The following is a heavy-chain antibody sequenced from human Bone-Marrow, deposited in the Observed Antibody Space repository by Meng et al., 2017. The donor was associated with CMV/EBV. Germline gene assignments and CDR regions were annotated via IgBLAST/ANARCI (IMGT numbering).Heavy chain of an antibody. CDR3: ASSGRGSSGYYYYYGMDV. J-gene: IGHJ6*02. CDR2: IYSGGST. D-gene: IGHD3-22*01. V-gene: IGHV3-53*01. Sequence: GGSLRLSCAASGFTVSSNYMSWVRQAPGKGLEWVSVIYSGGSTYYADSVKGRFTISRDNSKNTLYLQMNSLRAEDTAVYYCASSGRGSSGYYYYYGMDVCGQGTTVTVSS. CDR1: GFTVSSNY.